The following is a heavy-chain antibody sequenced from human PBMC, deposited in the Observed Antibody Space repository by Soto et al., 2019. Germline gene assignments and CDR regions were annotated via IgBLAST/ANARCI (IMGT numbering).Heavy chain of an antibody. V-gene: IGHV1-8*01. Sequence: ALVKVSCKASGYTFTSYDINWVRQATGQGLEWMGWMNPNSGNTGYAQKFQGRVTMTRNTSISTAYMELSSLRSEDTAVYYCARGLYCSGGSCYSMDYWGQGTLVTVSS. CDR1: GYTFTSYD. D-gene: IGHD2-15*01. CDR2: MNPNSGNT. CDR3: ARGLYCSGGSCYSMDY. J-gene: IGHJ4*02.